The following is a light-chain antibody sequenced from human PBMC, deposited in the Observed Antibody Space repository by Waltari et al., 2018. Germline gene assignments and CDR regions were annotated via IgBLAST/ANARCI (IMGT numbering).Light chain of an antibody. Sequence: QSVLTQPPSVSAAPGQKVTISCSGSNSNIGNNYVSWYQQVPGTAPNLLIYDDKTVPSGLPDRFSAPKSGKSATLVITGLQTGDEADYYCGTWDSSLSVVVFGGGTKLTVL. V-gene: IGLV1-51*01. J-gene: IGLJ2*01. CDR2: DDK. CDR3: GTWDSSLSVVV. CDR1: NSNIGNNY.